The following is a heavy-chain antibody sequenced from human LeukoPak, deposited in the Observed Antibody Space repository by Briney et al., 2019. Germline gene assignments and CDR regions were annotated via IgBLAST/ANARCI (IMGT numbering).Heavy chain of an antibody. CDR2: MNPNSGNT. CDR3: ARDPYCSSTSCYFGYNWFDP. D-gene: IGHD2-2*01. Sequence: GASVKVSCKASGYTFTSYDINWVRQATGQGLEWMGWMNPNSGNTGYAQKFQGRVTMTRDTSISTAYMELSRLRSDDTAVYYCARDPYCSSTSCYFGYNWFDPWGQGTLVTVSS. CDR1: GYTFTSYD. V-gene: IGHV1-8*02. J-gene: IGHJ5*02.